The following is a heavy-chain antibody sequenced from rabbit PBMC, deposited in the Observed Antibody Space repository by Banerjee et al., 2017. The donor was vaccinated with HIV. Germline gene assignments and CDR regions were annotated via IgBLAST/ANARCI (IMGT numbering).Heavy chain of an antibody. CDR1: GFSFSSSYW. V-gene: IGHV1S45*01. J-gene: IGHJ4*01. Sequence: QEQLEESGGGLVKPEGSLTLTCTASGFSFSSSYWICWVRQAPGKGLEWIACIYTGSGTTYYASWAKGRFTISKTSSTTVTLQMTSLTAADTATYFCARHYGGDVFNLWGPGTLVTVS. CDR3: ARHYGGDVFNL. D-gene: IGHD4-2*01. CDR2: IYTGSGTT.